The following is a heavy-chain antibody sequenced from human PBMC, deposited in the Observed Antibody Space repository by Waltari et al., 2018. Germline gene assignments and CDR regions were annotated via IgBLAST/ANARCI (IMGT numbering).Heavy chain of an antibody. CDR2: VFHTGSP. CDR1: GFSMTRSY. J-gene: IGHJ6*02. V-gene: IGHV4-38-2*02. CDR3: AGEKARYGFDV. Sequence: QLQESGPGLVKPSEPLSLTCSVSGFSMTRSYWAWIRQPPGKGLEWIGGVFHTGSPSYNPSLKSRVTISVDSSKNQFILRLTAVTAADTAVYYCAGEKARYGFDVWGQGTTVTVSS.